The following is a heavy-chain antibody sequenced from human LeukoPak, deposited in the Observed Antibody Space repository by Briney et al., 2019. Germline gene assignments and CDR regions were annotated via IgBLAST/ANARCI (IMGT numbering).Heavy chain of an antibody. V-gene: IGHV3-48*01. J-gene: IGHJ6*03. D-gene: IGHD6-19*01. Sequence: GGSLRLSCAASGFTFSSYSMNWVRQAPGKGLEWVSYISSSSSTIYYADSVKGRFTISRDNAKNSLYLQMNSLRAEDTAVYYCARDPHSSGWYGEVYYYMDVWGKGTTVTVSS. CDR3: ARDPHSSGWYGEVYYYMDV. CDR1: GFTFSSYS. CDR2: ISSSSSTI.